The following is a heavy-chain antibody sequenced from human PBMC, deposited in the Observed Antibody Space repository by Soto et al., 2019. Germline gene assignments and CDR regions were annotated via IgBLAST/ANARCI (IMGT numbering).Heavy chain of an antibody. V-gene: IGHV4-30-2*01. J-gene: IGHJ6*02. D-gene: IGHD3-22*01. Sequence: SETLSVTCAVSGGSISSGGYSWSWIRQPPGKGLEWIGYIYHSGSTYYNPSLKSRVTISVDRSKNQFSLKLSSVTAADTAVYYCARGSYYYDSSGYSHPYGMDVWGQGTTVTVSS. CDR2: IYHSGST. CDR1: GGSISSGGYS. CDR3: ARGSYYYDSSGYSHPYGMDV.